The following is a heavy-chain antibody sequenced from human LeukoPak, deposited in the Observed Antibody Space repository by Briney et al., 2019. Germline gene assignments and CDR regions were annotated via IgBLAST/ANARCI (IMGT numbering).Heavy chain of an antibody. D-gene: IGHD2-15*01. CDR2: ISYDGSNK. V-gene: IGHV3-30*18. Sequence: GGSLRLSCAASGFTFSSYGMYWVRKARGKGLEWVAVISYDGSNKYYADSVKGRFTISRDNSKNTLYLQMNSLRAEDTAVYYCAKDGSYCSGGSCYYFDYWGQGTLVTVSS. CDR3: AKDGSYCSGGSCYYFDY. CDR1: GFTFSSYG. J-gene: IGHJ4*02.